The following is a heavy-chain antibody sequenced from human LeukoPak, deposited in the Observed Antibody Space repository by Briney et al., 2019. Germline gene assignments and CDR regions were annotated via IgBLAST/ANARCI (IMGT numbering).Heavy chain of an antibody. CDR1: GFTFSDYY. J-gene: IGHJ4*02. CDR2: ISSSGSTI. CDR3: AREGYCSGGSCRGGYYFDY. D-gene: IGHD2-15*01. Sequence: PGGSLRLSCAASGFTFSDYYMSWVRQAPGKGVEWVSYISSSGSTIYYADCVKGRFTISRDNAKNSLYLQMNSLRAEDTAVYYCAREGYCSGGSCRGGYYFDYWGQGTLVTVSS. V-gene: IGHV3-11*04.